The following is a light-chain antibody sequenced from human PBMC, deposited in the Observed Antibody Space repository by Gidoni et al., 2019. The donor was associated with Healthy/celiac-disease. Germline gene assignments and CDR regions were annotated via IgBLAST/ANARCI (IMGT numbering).Light chain of an antibody. Sequence: DIVMTQSPDPLAVSLGERATINFNSSQSVLYNSNSKNYLAWYQQKPGQSPKLLIYWASTRECGVPDRFSGSGSGTDFTLTISSLQAEDVAVYYCQQCYSTPITFGQGTRLEIK. CDR3: QQCYSTPIT. J-gene: IGKJ5*01. CDR2: WAS. V-gene: IGKV4-1*01. CDR1: QSVLYNSNSKNY.